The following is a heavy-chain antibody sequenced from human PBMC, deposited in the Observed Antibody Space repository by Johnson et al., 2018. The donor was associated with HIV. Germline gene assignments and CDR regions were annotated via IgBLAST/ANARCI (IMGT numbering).Heavy chain of an antibody. CDR2: MNADGKST. Sequence: VQLVESGGGLVKPGGSLRLSCAASGFTFINYWMHWVRQAPGKGLVWVSRMNADGKSTTYADSVKGRFTISRDNSKNTLYLQMNSLRAEDTAVYYCARGIAMAEDAFDIWGQGTMVTVSS. J-gene: IGHJ3*02. CDR1: GFTFINYW. CDR3: ARGIAMAEDAFDI. D-gene: IGHD6-19*01. V-gene: IGHV3-74*02.